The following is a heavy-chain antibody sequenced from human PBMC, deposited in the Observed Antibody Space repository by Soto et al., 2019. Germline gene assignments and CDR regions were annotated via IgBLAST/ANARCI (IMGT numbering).Heavy chain of an antibody. Sequence: GGSLRLSCAASGFTFSSYWMSWVRQAPGKGLEWVANIKQDGSEKYYVDSVKGRFTISRDNAKNSLYLQMNSLRAEDTAVYYCARYCSSTSCYIGGAYNWFDPWGQGTLVTVS. D-gene: IGHD2-2*02. CDR1: GFTFSSYW. CDR2: IKQDGSEK. V-gene: IGHV3-7*03. CDR3: ARYCSSTSCYIGGAYNWFDP. J-gene: IGHJ5*02.